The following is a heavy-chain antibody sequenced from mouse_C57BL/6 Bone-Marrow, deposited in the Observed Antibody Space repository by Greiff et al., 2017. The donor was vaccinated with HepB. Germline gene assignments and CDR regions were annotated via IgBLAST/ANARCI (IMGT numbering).Heavy chain of an antibody. CDR2: FYPGSGSI. D-gene: IGHD4-1*01. V-gene: IGHV1-62-2*01. Sequence: QVQLKESGAELVKPGASVKLSCKASGYTFTEYTIHWVKQRSGQGLEWIGWFYPGSGSIKYNEKFKDKATLTADKSSSTVYMELSRLTSEDSAVYFCARHEDGTANWDVWFAYWGQGTLVTVSA. J-gene: IGHJ3*01. CDR1: GYTFTEYT. CDR3: ARHEDGTANWDVWFAY.